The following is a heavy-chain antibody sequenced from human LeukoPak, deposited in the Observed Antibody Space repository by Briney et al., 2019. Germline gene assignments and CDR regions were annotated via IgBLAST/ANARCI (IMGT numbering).Heavy chain of an antibody. Sequence: SETLSLTCAVSGGSISSGGYSWSWIRQPPGKGLEWIGYIYHSGSTYYNPSLKSRVTISVDRSKNQFSLKLSSVTAADTAVYYCARGSSLYSNYGYNWFDPWGQGTLVTVSS. CDR1: GGSISSGGYS. CDR3: ARGSSLYSNYGYNWFDP. V-gene: IGHV4-30-2*01. CDR2: IYHSGST. J-gene: IGHJ5*02. D-gene: IGHD4-11*01.